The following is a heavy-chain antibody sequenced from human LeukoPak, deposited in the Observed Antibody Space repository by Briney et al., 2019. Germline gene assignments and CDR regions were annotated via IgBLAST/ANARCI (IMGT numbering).Heavy chain of an antibody. J-gene: IGHJ6*02. V-gene: IGHV4-4*07. D-gene: IGHD3-10*01. CDR2: IYTSGST. CDR1: GGSISSYY. Sequence: SETLSLTCTVSGGSISSYYWSWIRQPAGKGLEWIGRIYTSGSTNYNPSFKSRVTMSVDTSKNQFSLKLSSVTAADTAVYYCARVILWFGEGGMDVWGQGTTVTVSS. CDR3: ARVILWFGEGGMDV.